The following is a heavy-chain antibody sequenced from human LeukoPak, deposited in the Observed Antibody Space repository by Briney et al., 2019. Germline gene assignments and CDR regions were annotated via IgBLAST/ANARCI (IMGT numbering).Heavy chain of an antibody. V-gene: IGHV1-69*13. Sequence: ASVKVSCKASGGTFSSYAISWVRQAPGQGLEWMGGIIPIFGTANYAQKFQGRVTITADESTSTAYMELSSLRSEDTAVYYCAMGALSSSWYLRYYGMDVWGQGTTVTVSS. CDR3: AMGALSSSWYLRYYGMDV. CDR2: IIPIFGTA. J-gene: IGHJ6*02. D-gene: IGHD6-13*01. CDR1: GGTFSSYA.